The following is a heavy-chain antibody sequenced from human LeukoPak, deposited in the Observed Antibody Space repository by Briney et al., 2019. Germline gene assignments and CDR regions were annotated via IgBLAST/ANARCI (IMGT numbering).Heavy chain of an antibody. V-gene: IGHV4-59*12. D-gene: IGHD3/OR15-3a*01. CDR1: GGSISNYY. CDR2: IFYRASI. Sequence: SETLSLTCTVSGGSISNYYWSWIRQPPGKGLEWIGYIFYRASIDYRPSLQSRVTISVDTSKNHLSLRLTSVTAADTAVYFCARGVVLGQDDAFDIWGRGTMVTVSS. CDR3: ARGVVLGQDDAFDI. J-gene: IGHJ3*02.